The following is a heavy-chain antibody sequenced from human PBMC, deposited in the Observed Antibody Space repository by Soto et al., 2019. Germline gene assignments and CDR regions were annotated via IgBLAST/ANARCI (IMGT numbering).Heavy chain of an antibody. Sequence: ASVKVSCKASGYTFTIYYMHWVLQAPGQGLEWMGIINPSGGSTSYAQKFQGRVTMTRDTSTSTVYMELSSLRSEDTAVYYWARGSWHYCVGMYGWGQGTTVTVAS. CDR3: ARGSWHYCVGMYG. CDR1: GYTFTIYY. V-gene: IGHV1-46*01. CDR2: INPSGGST. J-gene: IGHJ6*02.